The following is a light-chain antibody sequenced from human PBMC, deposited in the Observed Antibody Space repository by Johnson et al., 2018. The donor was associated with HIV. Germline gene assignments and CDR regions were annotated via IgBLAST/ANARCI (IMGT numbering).Light chain of an antibody. J-gene: IGLJ1*01. V-gene: IGLV1-51*02. Sequence: QSVLSQPPSVSAAPGQKVTIYCSGSSSNIGNNYVSWYQQLPGTAPKLLIHENNKRPSGIPDRLSGSKSGTSATLGTTGLQTGDEADYYCGTWDSSLSAYVFGTGTKVTVL. CDR2: ENN. CDR3: GTWDSSLSAYV. CDR1: SSNIGNNY.